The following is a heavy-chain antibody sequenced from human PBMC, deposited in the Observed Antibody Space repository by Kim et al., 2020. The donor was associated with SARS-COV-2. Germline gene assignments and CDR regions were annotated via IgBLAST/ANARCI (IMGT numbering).Heavy chain of an antibody. CDR3: ARDTRGQYLIVPPKGLDP. CDR1: GFMFSKYG. J-gene: IGHJ5*02. V-gene: IGHV3-33*08. CDR2: ILDDGSQK. D-gene: IGHD1-26*01. Sequence: GGSLRLSCAASGFMFSKYGMHWVRQVPGKGLEWVANILDDGSQKNYGASVGGRFTVSRDNSKNTLYLHMSDLRAEDTAVYYCARDTRGQYLIVPPKGLDPWGQGTLVTVSS.